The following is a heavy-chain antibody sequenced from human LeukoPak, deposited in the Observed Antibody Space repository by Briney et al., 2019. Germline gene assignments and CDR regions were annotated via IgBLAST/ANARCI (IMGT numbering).Heavy chain of an antibody. V-gene: IGHV4-39*07. CDR1: GGSISSSSYY. CDR3: ARDVRGERVYDILTGYSGYGMDV. J-gene: IGHJ6*02. CDR2: IYYSGST. D-gene: IGHD3-9*01. Sequence: SETLSLTCTVSGGSISSSSYYWGWIRQPPGKGLEWIGSIYYSGSTYYNPSLKSRVTISVDTSKNQFSLKLSSVTAADTAVYYCARDVRGERVYDILTGYSGYGMDVWGQGTTVTVSS.